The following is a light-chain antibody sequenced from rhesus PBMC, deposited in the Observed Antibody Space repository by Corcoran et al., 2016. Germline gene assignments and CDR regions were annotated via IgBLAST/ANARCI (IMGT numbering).Light chain of an antibody. CDR2: RAS. CDR3: QQGYSYPFT. V-gene: IGKV1S9*01. CDR1: QTLRNY. J-gene: IGKJ3*01. Sequence: DIQMTQSPSSLSASVGDRVTITCQASQTLRNYLNWYQQKPGKIPKLLIQRASSLQSGIPSRFSGIGSRTDFTLTIRSLQPEDFATYYCQQGYSYPFTFGPGTKLDIK.